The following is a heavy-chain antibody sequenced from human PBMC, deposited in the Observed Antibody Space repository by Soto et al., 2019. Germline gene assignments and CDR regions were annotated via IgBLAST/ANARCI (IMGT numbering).Heavy chain of an antibody. V-gene: IGHV1-69*12. CDR1: GGTFSSYA. J-gene: IGHJ6*04. Sequence: QVQLVQSGAEVKKPGSSVKVSCKASGGTFSSYAISWVRQAPGQGLEWMAGIIPLFGTADYAQKFQGRVTXXADESTSTGCMERSSLRSEDTAVYYCGSNDGDYRYCYGRDVWGEGTTVTVSS. D-gene: IGHD4-17*01. CDR2: IIPLFGTA. CDR3: GSNDGDYRYCYGRDV.